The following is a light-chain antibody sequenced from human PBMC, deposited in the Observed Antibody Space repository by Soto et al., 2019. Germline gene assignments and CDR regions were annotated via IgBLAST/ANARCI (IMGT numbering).Light chain of an antibody. J-gene: IGKJ1*01. CDR1: QSVTTN. V-gene: IGKV3-15*01. CDR3: QQYNNWPPWT. CDR2: GAS. Sequence: EVVMTQSPATLSVSPGERAPLSCRASQSVTTNMAWYQQKPGQAPRLLIYGASTRATGIPARFSGSGSGTDFTLTISSLQSEDFAVYYCQQYNNWPPWTFGQGTKVDIK.